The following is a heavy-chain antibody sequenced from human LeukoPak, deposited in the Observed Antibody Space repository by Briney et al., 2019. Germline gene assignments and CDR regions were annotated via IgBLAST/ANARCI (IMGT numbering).Heavy chain of an antibody. Sequence: GSLRLSCPASGFSLSSYWMHWVRQAPGKGLEWVSAISGSGGSTYYADSVKGRFTISRDNSKNTLYLQMNSLRAEDTAVYYCAKAIYGSGRFSGVPFDYWGQGTLVTVSS. J-gene: IGHJ4*02. CDR2: ISGSGGST. CDR1: GFSLSSYW. V-gene: IGHV3-23*01. CDR3: AKAIYGSGRFSGVPFDY. D-gene: IGHD3-10*01.